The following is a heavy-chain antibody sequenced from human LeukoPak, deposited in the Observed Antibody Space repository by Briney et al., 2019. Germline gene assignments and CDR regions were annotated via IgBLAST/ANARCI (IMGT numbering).Heavy chain of an antibody. Sequence: PGGSLRLSCAASGFTFSSYWMHWVRRAPGKGLVWVSRINIDGSSTSYADSVKGRFTISRDNAKNTLCLQMNSLRVEDTAVYYCARDPYNWNSNWLDPWGQGTLVTVSS. CDR2: INIDGSST. V-gene: IGHV3-74*01. D-gene: IGHD1-20*01. CDR1: GFTFSSYW. CDR3: ARDPYNWNSNWLDP. J-gene: IGHJ5*02.